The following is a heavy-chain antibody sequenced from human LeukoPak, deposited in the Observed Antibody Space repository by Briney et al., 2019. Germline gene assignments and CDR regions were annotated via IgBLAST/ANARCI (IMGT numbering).Heavy chain of an antibody. CDR3: AREGYCSSTSCTGRDWFDP. CDR2: ISISSSYI. CDR1: GFTFNSYS. V-gene: IGHV3-21*01. J-gene: IGHJ5*02. Sequence: GGSLRLSCAASGFTFNSYSMNWVRQAPGKGLEWVSSISISSSYIYYADSVKGRFTISRDNSKNTLYLQMNSLRAEDTAVYYCAREGYCSSTSCTGRDWFDPWGQGTLVTVSS. D-gene: IGHD2-2*01.